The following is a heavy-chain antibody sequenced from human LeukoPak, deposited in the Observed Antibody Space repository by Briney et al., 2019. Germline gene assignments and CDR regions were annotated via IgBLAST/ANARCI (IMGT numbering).Heavy chain of an antibody. V-gene: IGHV4-39*07. CDR2: IHHTGHA. CDR1: GGSISSRSSY. CDR3: ARPELRFFGGSSDP. J-gene: IGHJ5*02. Sequence: SETLSLTCTVSGGSISSRSSYWGWIRQPPGKGLEWIGSIHHTGHAYYNPSLKSRVTISIDTSKNQFSLKLSSVTDADTAIYYCARPELRFFGGSSDPWGQGTLVTVSS. D-gene: IGHD3-3*01.